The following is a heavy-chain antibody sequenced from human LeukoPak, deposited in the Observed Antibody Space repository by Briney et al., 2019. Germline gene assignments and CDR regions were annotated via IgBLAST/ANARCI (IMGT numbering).Heavy chain of an antibody. D-gene: IGHD3-22*01. CDR3: ARGGYYYDSSGYYGAYYFDY. V-gene: IGHV4-61*01. Sequence: SETLSLTCTVSGGSVSSGSYYWSWIRQPPGKGLEWIGYIYYSGSTNYNPSLKSRVTISVDTSKNQFSLKLSSVTAADTAVYYCARGGYYYDSSGYYGAYYFDYWGQGTLVTVSS. CDR2: IYYSGST. CDR1: GGSVSSGSYY. J-gene: IGHJ4*02.